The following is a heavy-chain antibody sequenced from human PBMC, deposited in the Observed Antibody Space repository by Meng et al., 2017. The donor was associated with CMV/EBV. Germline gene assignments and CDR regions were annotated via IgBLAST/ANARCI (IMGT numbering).Heavy chain of an antibody. V-gene: IGHV2-5*01. CDR1: GFSLSTSGVG. CDR2: IYWNDDK. J-gene: IGHJ4*02. CDR3: AHSKDWGFFDY. D-gene: IGHD3-16*01. Sequence: CTFSGFSLSTSGVGVGWIRQPPGKALEWLALIYWNDDKRYSPSLKSRHTITKDTSKNQVVLTMTNMDPVDTATYYCAHSKDWGFFDYWGQGTLVTVSS.